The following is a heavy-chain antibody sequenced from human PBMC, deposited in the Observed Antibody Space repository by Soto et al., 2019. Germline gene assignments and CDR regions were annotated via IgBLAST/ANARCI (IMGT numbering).Heavy chain of an antibody. CDR2: IYYSGST. V-gene: IGHV4-59*01. J-gene: IGHJ6*02. Sequence: SETLSLTCAVSGGSISSYYWSWIRQPPGMGLEWIGYIYYSGSTNYNPSLKSRVTISVDTSKNQFSLKLSSVTAADTAVYYCAKGLGYCSGGSCSHTPYGMDVWGQGTTVTVSS. CDR3: AKGLGYCSGGSCSHTPYGMDV. D-gene: IGHD2-15*01. CDR1: GGSISSYY.